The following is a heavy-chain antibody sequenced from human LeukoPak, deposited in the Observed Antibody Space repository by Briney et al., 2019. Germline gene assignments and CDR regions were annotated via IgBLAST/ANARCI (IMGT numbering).Heavy chain of an antibody. Sequence: ASVKVSCKVSGYTPTELSMHWVRQAPGKGLEWMGGFDPEDGETIYAQKFQGRVTMTEDTSTDTAYMELSSLRSEDTAVYYCARDPYDSSGSFFDYCGQGPLVTVSS. V-gene: IGHV1-24*01. CDR2: FDPEDGET. CDR1: GYTPTELS. D-gene: IGHD3-22*01. J-gene: IGHJ4*02. CDR3: ARDPYDSSGSFFDY.